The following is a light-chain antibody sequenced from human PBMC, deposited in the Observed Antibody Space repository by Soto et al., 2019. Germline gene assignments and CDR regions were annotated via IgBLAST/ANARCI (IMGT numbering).Light chain of an antibody. CDR1: QSVGRDY. V-gene: IGKV3-20*01. Sequence: EIVLTQSPGTLSLSPGESVTLSCRASQSVGRDYLAWFQHKPGQAPRLLVHHASTRATGVPDRFSGSGSGTDFTFTVSRLEPEDFVIYYCHQYASEPLTFGGGTKLEIK. J-gene: IGKJ4*01. CDR2: HAS. CDR3: HQYASEPLT.